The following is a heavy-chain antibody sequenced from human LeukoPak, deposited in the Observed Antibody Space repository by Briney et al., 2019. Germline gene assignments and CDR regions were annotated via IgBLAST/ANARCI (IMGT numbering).Heavy chain of an antibody. D-gene: IGHD2/OR15-2a*01. J-gene: IGHJ5*02. V-gene: IGHV4-38-2*02. CDR2: IYHSGNT. Sequence: SATLSLTCVVSGSSFRSGHYWGWFRQPPGKGLEWIGSIYHSGNTYHNPSLRSRVTISLDTSKKQLSLRLSSVAAPDTAVYYCARDPTSGNENVRAWFDPWGQGTLVTVSS. CDR1: GSSFRSGHY. CDR3: ARDPTSGNENVRAWFDP.